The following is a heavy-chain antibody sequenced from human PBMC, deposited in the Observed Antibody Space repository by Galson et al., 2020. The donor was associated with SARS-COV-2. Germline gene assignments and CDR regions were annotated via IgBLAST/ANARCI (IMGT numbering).Heavy chain of an antibody. CDR3: ARIDSSGCRGNY. CDR1: GFSLTTSGMC. V-gene: IGHV2-70*11. J-gene: IGHJ4*02. D-gene: IGHD6-19*01. Sequence: ESGPTLVKPTQTLTLTCTFSGFSLTTSGMCVNWIRQPPGKALEWLARIDWDGDKYYSTSLKTRLTISNDTSKNQVVLTMTDMDPVDTATYYCARIDSSGCRGNYWGQGTPVTVSS. CDR2: IDWDGDK.